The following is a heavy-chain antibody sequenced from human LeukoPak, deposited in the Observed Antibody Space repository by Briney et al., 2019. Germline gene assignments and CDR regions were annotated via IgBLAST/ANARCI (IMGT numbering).Heavy chain of an antibody. Sequence: SETLSLTCAVSGGSFSSYYWSWIRQPPGKGLDWIGYIYYGGSTNYNPSLKSRVTISVDTSQNQFSLKLSSVTAADTAVYYCARSWNRDSSLDNWGQGTLVTVSS. D-gene: IGHD3-22*01. J-gene: IGHJ4*02. CDR3: ARSWNRDSSLDN. CDR2: IYYGGST. CDR1: GGSFSSYY. V-gene: IGHV4-59*08.